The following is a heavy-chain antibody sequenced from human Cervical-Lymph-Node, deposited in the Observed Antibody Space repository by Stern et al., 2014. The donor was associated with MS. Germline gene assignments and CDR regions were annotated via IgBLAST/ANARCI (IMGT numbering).Heavy chain of an antibody. CDR3: ARALERGYSYGYHAFDI. Sequence: QLVQSGAEVKKPAPSVKVSCKASGGTLSSYTISWVRQAPRPGLAWIGGIIPIFGTANYAQKFQGRVTITADESTSTAYMELSSLRSEDTAVFYCARALERGYSYGYHAFDIWGQGTMVTVSS. V-gene: IGHV1-69*01. J-gene: IGHJ3*02. CDR1: GGTLSSYT. CDR2: IIPIFGTA. D-gene: IGHD5-18*01.